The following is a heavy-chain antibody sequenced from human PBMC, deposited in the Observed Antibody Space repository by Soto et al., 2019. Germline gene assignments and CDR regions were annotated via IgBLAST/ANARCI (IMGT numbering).Heavy chain of an antibody. V-gene: IGHV4-59*01. CDR3: ARDGYYDSSGYFRWFDP. D-gene: IGHD3-22*01. CDR1: GGSISSYY. J-gene: IGHJ5*02. Sequence: PSETLSLTCTVSGGSISSYYWSWIRQPPGKGREWIGYIYYSGSTNYNPSLKSRVTISVDTSKNQFSLKLSSVTAADTAVYYCARDGYYDSSGYFRWFDPWGQGTLVTVSS. CDR2: IYYSGST.